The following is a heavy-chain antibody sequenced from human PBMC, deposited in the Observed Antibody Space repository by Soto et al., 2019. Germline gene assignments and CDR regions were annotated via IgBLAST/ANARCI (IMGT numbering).Heavy chain of an antibody. CDR3: ARHNYDYIWGSPTH. CDR2: IYYSGST. J-gene: IGHJ4*02. CDR1: GGSISSYY. Sequence: SETLSLTCTVSGGSISSYYSSWIRQPPGKGLEWIGYIYYSGSTNYNPSLKSRVTISVDTSKNQFSLKLSSVTAADTAVYYCARHNYDYIWGSPTHWGQGTLVTVSS. D-gene: IGHD3-16*01. V-gene: IGHV4-59*08.